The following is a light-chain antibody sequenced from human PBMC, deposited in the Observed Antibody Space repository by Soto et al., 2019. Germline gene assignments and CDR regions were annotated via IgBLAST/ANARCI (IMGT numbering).Light chain of an antibody. CDR2: KAS. CDR3: QHYNSYSEA. CDR1: QTISSW. V-gene: IGKV1-5*03. Sequence: ILMTQSPSTLSGSVGDRVTITCRASQTISSWLAWYQQKPGKAPKLLIYKASTLKSGVPSRFSGSGSGTEFTLTISSLQPDDFATYYCQHYNSYSEAFGQGTKVELK. J-gene: IGKJ1*01.